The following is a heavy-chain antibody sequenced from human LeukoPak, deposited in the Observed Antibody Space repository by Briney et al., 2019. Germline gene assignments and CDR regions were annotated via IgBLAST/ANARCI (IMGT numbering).Heavy chain of an antibody. J-gene: IGHJ4*02. Sequence: GGSLRLSCAASGFTFSSYAMSWVRQAPGKGVEWVSAISGSGGSTYYADSVKGRFTISRDNSKNTLYLQMNSLRAEDTAVYYCAKELNYDFWSGYYFDYWGQGTLVTVSS. CDR2: ISGSGGST. D-gene: IGHD3-3*01. CDR3: AKELNYDFWSGYYFDY. CDR1: GFTFSSYA. V-gene: IGHV3-23*01.